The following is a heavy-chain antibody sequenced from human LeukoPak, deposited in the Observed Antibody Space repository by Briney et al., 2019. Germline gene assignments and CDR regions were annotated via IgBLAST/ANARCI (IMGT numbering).Heavy chain of an antibody. CDR3: ARDYNRRQTVGATISPLGY. J-gene: IGHJ4*02. Sequence: SETLSLTCAVSGYSISSGYYWGWIRQPPGKGLEWIGSIYHSGSTYYNPSLKSRVTISVDTSKNQFSLKLSSVTAADTAVYYCARDYNRRQTVGATISPLGYWGQGTLVTVSS. V-gene: IGHV4-38-2*02. D-gene: IGHD1-26*01. CDR1: GYSISSGYY. CDR2: IYHSGST.